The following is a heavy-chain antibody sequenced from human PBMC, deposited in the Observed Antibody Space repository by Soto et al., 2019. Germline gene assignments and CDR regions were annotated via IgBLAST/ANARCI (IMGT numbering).Heavy chain of an antibody. V-gene: IGHV1-69*01. CDR2: IIPIPGTA. CDR3: ARSQGSSTSLEIXYYYYYGMDV. J-gene: IGHJ6*02. CDR1: GGTFGSYA. Sequence: QVQLVQSGAEVKKPGSSVKVSCKASGGTFGSYAISWVRQAPGQGLEWMGGIIPIPGTANYAXKXQGRVXXXXXXXXXXXXXXXXXXXXXXXXXXYCARSQGSSTSLEIXYYYYYGMDVWGQGTXXTXSX. D-gene: IGHD2-2*01.